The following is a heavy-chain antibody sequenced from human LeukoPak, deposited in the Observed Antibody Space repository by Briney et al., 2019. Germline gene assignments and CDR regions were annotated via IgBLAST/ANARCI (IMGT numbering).Heavy chain of an antibody. D-gene: IGHD6-6*01. Sequence: GGSLRLSCTASGFSFSGHWMRWARQLPGKGLVWVSRISPTRSTTSYADSVKGRFTVSRDNAKNTLYLQVNNLRAEDTAVYYCARGPNSNWSGLDFWGQGTLLTVSS. CDR2: ISPTRSTT. CDR1: GFSFSGHW. J-gene: IGHJ4*02. V-gene: IGHV3-74*01. CDR3: ARGPNSNWSGLDF.